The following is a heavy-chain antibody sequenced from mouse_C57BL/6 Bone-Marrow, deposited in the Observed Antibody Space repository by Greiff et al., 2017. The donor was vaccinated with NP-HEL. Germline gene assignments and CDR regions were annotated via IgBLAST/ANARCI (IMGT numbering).Heavy chain of an antibody. J-gene: IGHJ2*01. Sequence: EVMLVESGGGLVKPGGSLKLSCAASGFTFSSYTMSWVRQTPEKRLEWVATISGGGGNTYYPDSVKGRFTISRDNAKNTLYLQMSSLRSEDTALYYCAGHYYGSSYDYWGQGTTLTVSS. CDR3: AGHYYGSSYDY. CDR1: GFTFSSYT. CDR2: ISGGGGNT. V-gene: IGHV5-9*01. D-gene: IGHD1-1*01.